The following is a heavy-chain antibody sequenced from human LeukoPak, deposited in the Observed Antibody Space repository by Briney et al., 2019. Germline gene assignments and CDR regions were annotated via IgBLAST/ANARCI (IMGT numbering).Heavy chain of an antibody. J-gene: IGHJ4*02. CDR2: ITSNGGST. V-gene: IGHV3-64*01. CDR1: GFTFSSYA. D-gene: IGHD5-24*01. CDR3: ARGGRWLQPFDY. Sequence: GGSLRLSCAASGFTFSSYAMHWVRQAPGKGLEYVSSITSNGGSTYSANSVKGRFPISRDNSKNTLYLQMGSLRTEDMAVHYCARGGRWLQPFDYWGQGTLVTVSS.